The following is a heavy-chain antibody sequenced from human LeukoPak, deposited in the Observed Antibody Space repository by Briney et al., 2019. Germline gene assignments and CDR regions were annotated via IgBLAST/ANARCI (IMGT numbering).Heavy chain of an antibody. CDR1: GFTFSGSA. J-gene: IGHJ3*02. CDR2: IRSKANSYAT. CDR3: TTSRIRGAFDI. V-gene: IGHV3-73*01. Sequence: PGGSLKLSCAASGFTFSGSAMHWVRQASGKGLEWVGRIRSKANSYATAYAASVKGRFTISRDDSKNTAYLQMNSLKTEDTAVYYCTTSRIRGAFDIWGQGTMVTVSS. D-gene: IGHD3-3*02.